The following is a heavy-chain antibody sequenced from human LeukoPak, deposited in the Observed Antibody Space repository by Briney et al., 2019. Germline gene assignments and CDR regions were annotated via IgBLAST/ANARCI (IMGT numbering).Heavy chain of an antibody. D-gene: IGHD2-2*01. V-gene: IGHV3-23*01. CDR3: AKAEKVVPAAVDY. J-gene: IGHJ4*02. CDR1: GFTFSSYA. CDR2: ISGSGGST. Sequence: GGSLRLSCAASGFTFSSYAMSWVRQAPGKGLEWVSAISGSGGSTYYADSVKGRFTVSRDNSKNTLYLQMNSLRAEDTVVYYCAKAEKVVPAAVDYWGQGTLVTVSS.